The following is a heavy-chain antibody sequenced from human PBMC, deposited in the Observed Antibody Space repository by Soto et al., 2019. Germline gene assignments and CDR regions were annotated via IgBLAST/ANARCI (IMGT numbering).Heavy chain of an antibody. CDR3: ARGGDPRSTYYYGLEV. Sequence: SLRLSCASSVFTFSIYAMSWVRRSLWMWVYWFSSISGSVCSTYYADSVKGRFTISRDNSKNTLYLQMNSLRAEDTAIYHCARGGDPRSTYYYGLEVWGQGTTVTVSS. CDR1: VFTFSIYA. CDR2: ISGSVCST. D-gene: IGHD2-21*02. V-gene: IGHV3-23*01. J-gene: IGHJ6*02.